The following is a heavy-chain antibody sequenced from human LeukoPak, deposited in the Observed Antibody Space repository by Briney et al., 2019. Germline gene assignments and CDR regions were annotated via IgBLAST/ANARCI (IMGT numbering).Heavy chain of an antibody. Sequence: GASVKVSCKASGYTFTSYDINWVRQATGQGLEWMGWMNPNSGNTGYAQKFQGRVTMTRDTSISTAYMELNSLRPEDTAVYYCARGDATAMAIDYWGQGTLVTVSS. V-gene: IGHV1-8*01. CDR3: ARGDATAMAIDY. CDR1: GYTFTSYD. CDR2: MNPNSGNT. J-gene: IGHJ4*02. D-gene: IGHD5-18*01.